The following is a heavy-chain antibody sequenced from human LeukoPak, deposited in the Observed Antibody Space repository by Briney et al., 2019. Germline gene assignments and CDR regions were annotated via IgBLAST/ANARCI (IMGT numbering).Heavy chain of an antibody. CDR3: ARHAEIVVVPAAITGYFDY. D-gene: IGHD2-2*01. J-gene: IGHJ4*02. CDR2: IYYSGST. CDR1: GGSSSSSSYY. V-gene: IGHV4-39*01. Sequence: SETLSRTCTVSGGSSSSSSYYWGWIRQPPGKGLEWIGSIYYSGSTYYNPSLKSRVTISVDTSKNQFSLKLSSVTAADTAVYYCARHAEIVVVPAAITGYFDYWGQGTLVTVSS.